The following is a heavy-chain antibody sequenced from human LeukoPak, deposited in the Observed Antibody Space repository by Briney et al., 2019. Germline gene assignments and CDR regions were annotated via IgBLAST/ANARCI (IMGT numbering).Heavy chain of an antibody. CDR2: VWYDGKNK. CDR3: AKDRDSSGWNNWFDP. V-gene: IGHV3-30*02. CDR1: GFTFSSYS. J-gene: IGHJ5*02. D-gene: IGHD6-19*01. Sequence: GGSLRLSCAASGFTFSSYSMHWVRQALGKGLEWVAMVWYDGKNKYYADSVKGRFTISRDNSKNTLYLQMNSLRAEDTAVYYCAKDRDSSGWNNWFDPWGQGTLVTVSS.